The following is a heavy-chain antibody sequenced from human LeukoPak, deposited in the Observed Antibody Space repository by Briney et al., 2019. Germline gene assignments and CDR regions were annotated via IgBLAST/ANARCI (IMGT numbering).Heavy chain of an antibody. CDR1: NYTFIDYY. CDR3: ATDAGLYASGTFSR. CDR2: IDPENGVT. V-gene: IGHV1-69-2*01. J-gene: IGHJ4*02. D-gene: IGHD3-10*01. Sequence: ATVKISGRTSNYTFIDYYIHWIQPAPGKGLEWMGRIDPENGVTLYTRDRVIMTADTSTDTAYLEVRSLRSEDTAVYYCATDAGLYASGTFSRWGQGTLVTVSS.